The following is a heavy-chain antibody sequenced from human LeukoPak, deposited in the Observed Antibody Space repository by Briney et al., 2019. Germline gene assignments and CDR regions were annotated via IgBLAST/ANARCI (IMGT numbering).Heavy chain of an antibody. Sequence: GESLKISCKGSGYSFTSYWIGWVRQMPGKGLEWMGIIYPGDSGTRYSPSFQGQVTISADKSISTAYLQWSSLKASDTAMYYCARAKDYDILTGQMDYFDYWGQGILVTVSS. CDR3: ARAKDYDILTGQMDYFDY. CDR1: GYSFTSYW. CDR2: IYPGDSGT. V-gene: IGHV5-51*01. D-gene: IGHD3-9*01. J-gene: IGHJ4*02.